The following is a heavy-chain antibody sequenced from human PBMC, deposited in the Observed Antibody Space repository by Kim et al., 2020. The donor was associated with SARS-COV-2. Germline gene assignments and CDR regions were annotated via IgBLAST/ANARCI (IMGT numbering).Heavy chain of an antibody. J-gene: IGHJ4*02. CDR3: ARGGWYSYGFGY. CDR1: GGSFSGYY. D-gene: IGHD5-18*01. V-gene: IGHV4-34*01. CDR2: INHSGST. Sequence: SETLSLTCAVYGGSFSGYYWSWIRQPPGKGLEWIGEINHSGSTNYNPSLKSRVTISVDTSKNQFSLKLSSVTAADTAVYYCARGGWYSYGFGYWGQGTLVTVSS.